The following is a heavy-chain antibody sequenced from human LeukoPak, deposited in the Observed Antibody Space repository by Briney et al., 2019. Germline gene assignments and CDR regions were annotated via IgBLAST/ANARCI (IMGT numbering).Heavy chain of an antibody. CDR3: AKVRDSWLPFDY. V-gene: IGHV3-66*01. J-gene: IGHJ4*02. CDR2: IYSGGST. CDR1: GFTVSSNY. D-gene: IGHD3-22*01. Sequence: GGSLRLSCAASGFTVSSNYMSWVRQAPGKGLEWVSVIYSGGSTYYADSVKGRFTISRDNSKNTLYLQMNSLRAEDTAVYYCAKVRDSWLPFDYWGQGTLVTVSS.